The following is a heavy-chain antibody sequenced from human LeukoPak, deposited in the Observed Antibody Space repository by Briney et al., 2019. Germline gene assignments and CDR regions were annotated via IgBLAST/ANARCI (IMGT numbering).Heavy chain of an antibody. CDR2: IHHSGYT. CDR3: ASMGSDY. V-gene: IGHV4-38-2*01. J-gene: IGHJ4*02. CDR1: GDAISIGNY. D-gene: IGHD3-16*01. Sequence: PSETLSLTCVVSGDAISIGNYWGWIRQPPEKGLEWIGNIHHSGYTNYNPSLKSRVTISVDTSKNQFSLKMKSVAAADTAVYYCASMGSDYWGQGTLVTVSS.